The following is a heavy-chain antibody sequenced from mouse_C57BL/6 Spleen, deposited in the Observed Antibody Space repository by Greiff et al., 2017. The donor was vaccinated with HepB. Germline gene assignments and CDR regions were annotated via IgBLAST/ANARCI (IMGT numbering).Heavy chain of an antibody. CDR1: GYSITSGYY. CDR2: ISYDGSN. CDR3: ARAGDYDDGAMDY. Sequence: EVQLQQSGPGLVKPSQSLSLTCSVTGYSITSGYYWNWIRQFPGNKLEWMGYISYDGSNNYNPSLKNRISITRDTSKNQFFLKLNSVTTEDTATYYCARAGDYDDGAMDYWGQGTSVTVSS. D-gene: IGHD2-4*01. J-gene: IGHJ4*01. V-gene: IGHV3-6*01.